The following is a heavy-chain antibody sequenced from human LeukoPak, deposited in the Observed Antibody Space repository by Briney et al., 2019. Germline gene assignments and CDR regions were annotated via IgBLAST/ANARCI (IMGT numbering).Heavy chain of an antibody. D-gene: IGHD1-1*01. J-gene: IGHJ6*02. CDR2: IKQDGSEK. Sequence: GGSLRLSSAASGFMFSSNWMSWVRLAPGKGLEWVANIKQDGSEKYYVDSVKGRFTISRDNVKNSLYLQMNSLRAEDTAVYYCARSQLEHPYYYGMDVWGQGTTVTVSS. CDR1: GFMFSSNW. V-gene: IGHV3-7*03. CDR3: ARSQLEHPYYYGMDV.